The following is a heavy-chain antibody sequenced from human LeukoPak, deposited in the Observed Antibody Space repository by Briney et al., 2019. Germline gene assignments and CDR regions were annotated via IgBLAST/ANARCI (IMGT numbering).Heavy chain of an antibody. CDR2: IWYDGSNK. Sequence: GGSLRLSCAASRFTFSGYGMHWVRQAPGKGLEWMAVIWYDGSNKYYADSVKGRFTISRDNSKNTLYLQMISLRAEDTAVYYCARDKGPYGSGTMDVWGQGTTVTVSS. CDR3: ARDKGPYGSGTMDV. V-gene: IGHV3-33*01. CDR1: RFTFSGYG. D-gene: IGHD3-10*01. J-gene: IGHJ6*02.